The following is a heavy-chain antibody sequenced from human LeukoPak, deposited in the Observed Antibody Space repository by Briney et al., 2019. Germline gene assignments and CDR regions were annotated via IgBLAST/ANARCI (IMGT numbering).Heavy chain of an antibody. CDR1: GFSVSSGY. V-gene: IGHV3-23*01. Sequence: GGSLRLSCAASGFSVSSGYMSWVRQAPGKGLEWVSVITGSGGNTYYADSVKGRFTISKDNSKNTVYLQMSSLRVDDTAVYYCAKAASSSWPSYYYGMDVWGQGTTVTVSS. CDR2: ITGSGGNT. D-gene: IGHD6-13*01. CDR3: AKAASSSWPSYYYGMDV. J-gene: IGHJ6*02.